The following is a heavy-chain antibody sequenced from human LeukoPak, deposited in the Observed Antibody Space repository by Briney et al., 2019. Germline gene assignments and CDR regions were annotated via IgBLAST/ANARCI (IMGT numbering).Heavy chain of an antibody. CDR1: GFSFSGHW. D-gene: IGHD2-21*01. J-gene: IGHJ5*02. V-gene: IGHV3-74*01. CDR3: AKDPYRVIVATGNYLDP. Sequence: GGSLRLSCTASGFSFSGHWMHWARQLPGKGLVWVSRISPTGSTTSYADSVKGRFTVSRDNAKNTLYLQMDSLRGEDTAVYYCAKDPYRVIVATGNYLDPWGQGTLVTVSS. CDR2: ISPTGSTT.